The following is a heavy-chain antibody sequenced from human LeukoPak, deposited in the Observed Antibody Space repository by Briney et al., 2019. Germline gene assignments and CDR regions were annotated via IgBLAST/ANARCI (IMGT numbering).Heavy chain of an antibody. CDR3: ARDTLTPKHHEYFQP. Sequence: GGSLRLSCAVSGFTFSRYGMHGVREAPGKGLEGGAVIWYDGSNKYYADAVKGRFTISRDNSKNTLYVQMNSLRGEDTGVYYCARDTLTPKHHEYFQPWGQGTLFTVSP. CDR1: GFTFSRYG. J-gene: IGHJ1*01. V-gene: IGHV3-33*01. CDR2: IWYDGSNK. D-gene: IGHD4-17*01.